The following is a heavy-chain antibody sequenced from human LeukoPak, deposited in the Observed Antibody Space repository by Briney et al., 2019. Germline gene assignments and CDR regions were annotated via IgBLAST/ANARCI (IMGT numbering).Heavy chain of an antibody. CDR1: GYTLTELS. J-gene: IGHJ4*02. CDR3: ATGLGVVIWFPFDY. V-gene: IGHV1-24*01. D-gene: IGHD3-3*01. CDR2: FDPEDGET. Sequence: ASVKVSCKVSGYTLTELSMHWVRQAPGKGLEWMGGFDPEDGETIYAQKFQGRVTMTEDTSTDTAYMELSSLRSEDTAVYYCATGLGVVIWFPFDYWGQGTLVTVSS.